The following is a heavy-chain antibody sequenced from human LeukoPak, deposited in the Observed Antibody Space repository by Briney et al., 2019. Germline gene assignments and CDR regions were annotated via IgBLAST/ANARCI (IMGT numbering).Heavy chain of an antibody. CDR2: IYYSGST. D-gene: IGHD2-2*03. Sequence: PLETLSLTCTVSGGAISSYYWGWIRQPPGKGLEWIGSIYYSGSTYYNPSLKSRVTISVDTSKNQFSLRLSSVTAADTAVYYCARVDIVVVPAAPFDYWGQGTLVTVSS. CDR3: ARVDIVVVPAAPFDY. J-gene: IGHJ4*02. V-gene: IGHV4-39*01. CDR1: GGAISSYY.